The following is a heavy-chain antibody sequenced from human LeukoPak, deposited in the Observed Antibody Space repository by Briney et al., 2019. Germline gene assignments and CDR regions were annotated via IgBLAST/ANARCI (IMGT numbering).Heavy chain of an antibody. V-gene: IGHV3-43*02. D-gene: IGHD3-22*01. CDR2: IGGDGGST. J-gene: IGHJ4*02. Sequence: GGSLRLSCAASGFTFDDYAMHWVRQAPGKGLEWVSLIGGDGGSTYYADSVKGLFTISRDNSKNSLFLQMKSLRTDDTALYYCVKEPHYYDRSGYFWGQGTLVTVSS. CDR1: GFTFDDYA. CDR3: VKEPHYYDRSGYF.